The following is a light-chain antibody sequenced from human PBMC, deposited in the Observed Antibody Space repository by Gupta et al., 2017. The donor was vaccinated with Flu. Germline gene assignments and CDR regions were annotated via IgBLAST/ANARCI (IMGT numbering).Light chain of an antibody. CDR3: QEYNSDYRT. CDR1: QSISKW. J-gene: IGKJ1*01. CDR2: KAS. V-gene: IGKV1-5*03. Sequence: DIQMTQSPSTLSASVGDRVTMTCRGSQSISKWLAGYQQRPGKAPNLLIYKASTLESGVPSRFSGSGSGTDFTLTISSLQPDDCATYYCQEYNSDYRTFGQGAKVEIK.